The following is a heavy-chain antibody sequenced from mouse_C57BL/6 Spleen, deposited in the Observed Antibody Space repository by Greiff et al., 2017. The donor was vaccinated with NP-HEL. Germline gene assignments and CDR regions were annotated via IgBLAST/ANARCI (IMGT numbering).Heavy chain of an antibody. CDR2: ISYDGSN. CDR3: ARDRTYFDY. J-gene: IGHJ2*01. CDR1: GYSITSGYY. Sequence: ESGPGLVKPFQSLSLTCSVTGYSITSGYYWNWIRQFPGNKLEWMGYISYDGSNNYNPSLKNRISITRDTSKNQFFLKLNSVTTEDTATYYCARDRTYFDYWGQGTTLTVSS. V-gene: IGHV3-6*01.